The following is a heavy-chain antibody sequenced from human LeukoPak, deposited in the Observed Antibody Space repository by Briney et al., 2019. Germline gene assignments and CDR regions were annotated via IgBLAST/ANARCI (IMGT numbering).Heavy chain of an antibody. Sequence: PGGSLRLSCAASGFTFSSYWMSWVRQAPGKGLEWVANIKQDGSEKNYVDSVKGRFTISRDNAKNSLYLQMNSLRAEDTAVYYCARDGGGEYQLLYYFDYWGQGTLVNVSS. D-gene: IGHD2-2*01. CDR2: IKQDGSEK. J-gene: IGHJ4*02. CDR1: GFTFSSYW. V-gene: IGHV3-7*01. CDR3: ARDGGGEYQLLYYFDY.